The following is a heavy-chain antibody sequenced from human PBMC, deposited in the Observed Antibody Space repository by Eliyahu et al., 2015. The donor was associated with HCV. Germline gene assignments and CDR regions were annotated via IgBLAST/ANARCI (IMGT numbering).Heavy chain of an antibody. Sequence: SVQPGRSLRLSCSASGFAFGNYAMHWVRQAPGKGLDWVSSVSWNNDVVDYADSVRGRFTISRDNTKNSLFLYMSGLRPEDTASYFCAKDVRVGSGPGSYFDSWGQGTQVTVSS. CDR1: GFAFGNYA. V-gene: IGHV3-9*01. J-gene: IGHJ4*02. CDR2: VSWNNDVV. CDR3: AKDVRVGSGPGSYFDS. D-gene: IGHD3-10*01.